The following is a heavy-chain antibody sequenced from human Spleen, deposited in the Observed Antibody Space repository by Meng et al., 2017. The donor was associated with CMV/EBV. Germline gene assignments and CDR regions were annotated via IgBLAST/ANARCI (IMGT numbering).Heavy chain of an antibody. D-gene: IGHD3-3*02. CDR1: GGSFNSFS. J-gene: IGHJ4*02. Sequence: SVKVSCKASGGSFNSFSFSWMRQAPGQGLEWVGGIIPLFGIANYAQKFQGRVTITTDESTSTAYMELSSLRSEDTAVYYCARSARIFGVVNHFDYWGQGTLVTVSS. CDR2: IIPLFGIA. V-gene: IGHV1-69*05. CDR3: ARSARIFGVVNHFDY.